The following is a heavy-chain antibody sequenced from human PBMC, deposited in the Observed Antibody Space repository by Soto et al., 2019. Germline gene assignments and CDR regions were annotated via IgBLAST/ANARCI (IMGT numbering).Heavy chain of an antibody. V-gene: IGHV3-23*01. CDR3: AKAGGGYTKWHFDS. D-gene: IGHD5-12*01. CDR1: GFSFSGYA. CDR2: ISGRGATT. Sequence: EVQLLELGGGSVQPGGFLRLSCAASGFSFSGYAMAWVRQAPGQGLEWVPGISGRGATTYYADSVKGRCTISRENSKNTLSLQVNRLSAEDTAVYYCAKAGGGYTKWHFDSWVNGALVTVSS. J-gene: IGHJ4*01.